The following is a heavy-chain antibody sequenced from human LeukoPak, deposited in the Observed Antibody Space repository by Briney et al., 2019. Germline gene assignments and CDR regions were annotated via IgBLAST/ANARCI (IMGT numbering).Heavy chain of an antibody. CDR1: GFTFSSYE. J-gene: IGHJ4*02. V-gene: IGHV3-48*03. Sequence: GGSLRLSCAASGFTFSSYEMNWVRQAPGKGLEWVSYISSSGSTIYYADSVKGRFTISRDNAKNSLYLQMNSLRAEDTAVYYCARDRGGSYPFDYWGQGTLVTVSS. D-gene: IGHD1-26*01. CDR2: ISSSGSTI. CDR3: ARDRGGSYPFDY.